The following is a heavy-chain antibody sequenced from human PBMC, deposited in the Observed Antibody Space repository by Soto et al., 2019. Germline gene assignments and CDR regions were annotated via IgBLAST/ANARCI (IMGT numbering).Heavy chain of an antibody. CDR1: GFTFNTYK. CDR2: IGPSGSSTI. D-gene: IGHD6-19*01. J-gene: IGHJ4*02. V-gene: IGHV3-48*01. CDR3: VKGLNIDYNSGWLYFDY. Sequence: GGSLRLSCVASGFTFNTYKMNWVRQAPGKGLEWVSYIGPSGSSTIYYTDSVKGRFTISRDNAKNSLYLQMNSLRVEDTAVYYCVKGLNIDYNSGWLYFDYWGQGTVVTVSS.